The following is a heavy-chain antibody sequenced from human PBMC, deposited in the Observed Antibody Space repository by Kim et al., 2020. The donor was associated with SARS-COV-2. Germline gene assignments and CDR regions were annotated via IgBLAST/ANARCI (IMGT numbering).Heavy chain of an antibody. J-gene: IGHJ6*02. V-gene: IGHV4-59*01. Sequence: SETLSLTCTVSGGSISSYYWSWIRQPPGKGLEWIGYIYYSGSTNYNPSLKSRVTISVDTSKNQFSLKLSSVTAADTAVYYCARVHSGYSSSWYVLSYYYGMDVWGQGTTVTVSS. CDR1: GGSISSYY. CDR3: ARVHSGYSSSWYVLSYYYGMDV. CDR2: IYYSGST. D-gene: IGHD6-13*01.